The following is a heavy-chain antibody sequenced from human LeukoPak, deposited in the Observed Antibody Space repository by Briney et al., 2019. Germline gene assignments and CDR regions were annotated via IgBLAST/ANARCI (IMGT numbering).Heavy chain of an antibody. Sequence: PGGSLRLSCAASGFTFSSYGMHWVRQAPGKGLEWVAFIRYDGSNKYYADSVKGRFTISRDNSKNTLYLQMNSLRAEDTAVYYCAKAKERVLNWFDPWGQGTLVTVSS. D-gene: IGHD1-26*01. CDR1: GFTFSSYG. CDR2: IRYDGSNK. V-gene: IGHV3-30*02. CDR3: AKAKERVLNWFDP. J-gene: IGHJ5*02.